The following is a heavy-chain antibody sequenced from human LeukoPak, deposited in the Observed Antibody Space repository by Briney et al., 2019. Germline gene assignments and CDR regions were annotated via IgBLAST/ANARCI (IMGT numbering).Heavy chain of an antibody. CDR3: ARGDVLDRSVYNWFDP. V-gene: IGHV1-46*01. J-gene: IGHJ5*02. CDR2: INPNHGTT. D-gene: IGHD3-22*01. CDR1: GYTFTGYY. Sequence: GASVKVSCKASGYTFTGYYIHWVRQAPGQGLEWMGIINPNHGTTTYAQKFQGRVTMTRDTSTSTVYMELSRLRSEDTALYYCARGDVLDRSVYNWFDPWGQGTLVIVSS.